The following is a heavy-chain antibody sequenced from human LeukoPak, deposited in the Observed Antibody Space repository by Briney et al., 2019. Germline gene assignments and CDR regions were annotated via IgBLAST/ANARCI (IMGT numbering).Heavy chain of an antibody. Sequence: SETLSLTCTVSGGSISSSSYYWGWIRQPPGKGLEWIGSIYYSGSTYYNPSPKSRVTISVDTSKNQFSLKLSSVTAADTAVYYCARLPRDIVVVPAALNYYYYMDVWGKGTTVTVSS. CDR1: GGSISSSSYY. J-gene: IGHJ6*03. D-gene: IGHD2-2*01. V-gene: IGHV4-39*01. CDR3: ARLPRDIVVVPAALNYYYYMDV. CDR2: IYYSGST.